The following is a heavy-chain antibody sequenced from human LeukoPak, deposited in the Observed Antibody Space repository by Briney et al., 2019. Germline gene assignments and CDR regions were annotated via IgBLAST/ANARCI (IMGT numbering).Heavy chain of an antibody. CDR1: GYTFTIYD. CDR3: ARRHYDSSGYYYAP. Sequence: ASVKVSCTASGYTFTIYDINWVRQAPGQGLELMGCMNPNSGNTGYAQKFQGRVTMTRNTSISTAYMELSSLRSEDTAVYYCARRHYDSSGYYYAPWGQGTLVTVSS. CDR2: MNPNSGNT. V-gene: IGHV1-8*01. J-gene: IGHJ5*02. D-gene: IGHD3-22*01.